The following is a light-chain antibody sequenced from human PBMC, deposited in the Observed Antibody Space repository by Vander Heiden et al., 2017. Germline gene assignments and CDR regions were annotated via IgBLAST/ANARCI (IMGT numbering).Light chain of an antibody. CDR2: SAS. V-gene: IGKV1-39*01. CDR3: QQSYSTPWT. J-gene: IGKJ1*01. CDR1: QRISSY. Sequence: DIQMTQSPSSLSASVGDRVIITCRASQRISSYLIWYQQKPGKAPKLLIYSASSLQSGVPSRCSGSGSGTDFTLTISSLQPEDFATYYCQQSYSTPWTFGQGTKVEIK.